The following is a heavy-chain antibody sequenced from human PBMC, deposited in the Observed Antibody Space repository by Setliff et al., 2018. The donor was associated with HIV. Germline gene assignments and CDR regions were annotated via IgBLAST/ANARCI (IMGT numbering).Heavy chain of an antibody. CDR1: GASITSHY. J-gene: IGHJ4*02. CDR3: AKGAGFYGDYTFDY. CDR2: IYSTGST. Sequence: PSETLSLTCPRRVSGASITSHYWSWIRQSPGRELEWIGYIYSTGSTNYNPSLQSRVSISMDASKSKFSLKVTSVTSADTAVYYCAKGAGFYGDYTFDYWGQGNLVTVSS. V-gene: IGHV4-59*11. D-gene: IGHD4-17*01.